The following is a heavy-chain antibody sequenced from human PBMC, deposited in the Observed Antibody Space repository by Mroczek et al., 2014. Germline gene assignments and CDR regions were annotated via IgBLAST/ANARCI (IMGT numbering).Heavy chain of an antibody. Sequence: QVQLQQWGAGLLKPSETLSLTCAVYGGSFSGYYWSWIRQPPGKGLEWIGEINHSGSTNYNPSLKSRVTISVDTSKNQFSLKLSSVTAADTAVYYCARGDLVVVVPAAIIPPKETPDNWFDPVGQGTLVHRLL. V-gene: IGHV4-34*01. CDR1: GGSFSGYY. CDR3: ARGDLVVVVPAAIIPPKETPDNWFDP. D-gene: IGHD2-2*01. CDR2: INHSGST. J-gene: IGHJ5*02.